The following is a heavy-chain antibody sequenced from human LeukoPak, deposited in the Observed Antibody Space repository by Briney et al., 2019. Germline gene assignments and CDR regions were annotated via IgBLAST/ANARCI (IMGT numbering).Heavy chain of an antibody. V-gene: IGHV3-73*01. CDR2: IRSKTNSYAT. Sequence: GGSLRLSCAASGFTFSGSAMHWVRQASGKGLDWVGRIRSKTNSYATAYAASVKGRFTISRDDSKNTAYLQMNSLKTEDTGVYYCARAIYDSSGYYLDYWGQGTLVTVSS. D-gene: IGHD3-22*01. J-gene: IGHJ4*02. CDR3: ARAIYDSSGYYLDY. CDR1: GFTFSGSA.